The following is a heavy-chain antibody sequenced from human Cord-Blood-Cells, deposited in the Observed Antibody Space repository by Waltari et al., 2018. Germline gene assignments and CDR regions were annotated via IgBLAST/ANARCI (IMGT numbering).Heavy chain of an antibody. V-gene: IGHV1-8*03. Sequence: QVQLVQSGAEVKKPGASVKVSCKASGYTFTSYDINWVRQATGQGLEWMGWMNPRSGNTGYAQKFQGRVTITRNTSRSTAYMERSSLRSEDTAVYYCARWPRGYCSSTSCYDYWGQGTLVTVSS. CDR1: GYTFTSYD. D-gene: IGHD2-2*01. J-gene: IGHJ4*02. CDR2: MNPRSGNT. CDR3: ARWPRGYCSSTSCYDY.